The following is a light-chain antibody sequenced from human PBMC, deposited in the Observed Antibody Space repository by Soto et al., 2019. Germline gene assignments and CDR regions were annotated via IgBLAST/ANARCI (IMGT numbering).Light chain of an antibody. V-gene: IGLV2-14*01. CDR3: TSFTTSNTWV. CDR2: EVS. J-gene: IGLJ3*02. Sequence: QSALTQPASVSGSPGQSITISCTGTSSDVGGHSRVSWSQQHPGKAPKLMIYEVSNRPSGVSNRFSGSKSGNTASLTISGLQPEDEADYYCTSFTTSNTWVFGGGTQLTVL. CDR1: SSDVGGHSR.